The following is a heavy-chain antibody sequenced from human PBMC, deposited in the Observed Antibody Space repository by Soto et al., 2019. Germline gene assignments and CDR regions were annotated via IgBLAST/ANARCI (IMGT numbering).Heavy chain of an antibody. CDR2: IYYTGST. Sequence: TSETLSLTCSVSGASIRSGGYYWSWLRQSPGKGLEWIGHIYYTGSTFYSPSLKSRLTISLDTSKNQFSLDLRSVTAAATAMYYCARIEMASIKWGRGTLVTVSS. J-gene: IGHJ4*02. D-gene: IGHD5-12*01. V-gene: IGHV4-31*03. CDR3: ARIEMASIK. CDR1: GASIRSGGYY.